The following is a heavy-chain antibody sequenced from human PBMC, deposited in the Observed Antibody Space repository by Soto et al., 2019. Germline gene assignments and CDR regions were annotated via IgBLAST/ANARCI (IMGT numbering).Heavy chain of an antibody. J-gene: IGHJ4*02. CDR1: GDGFSNYG. CDR2: ISAYDGQT. D-gene: IGHD3-22*01. Sequence: ASVKVSCKASGDGFSNYGFSWVREAPGQGLEWMAWISAYDGQTNYTKKLQGRVTMTTDTSSSTAYMELRSLRSDDTAVYYCARVWYYDSSGYYAFDYWGLGTLVTVSS. V-gene: IGHV1-18*01. CDR3: ARVWYYDSSGYYAFDY.